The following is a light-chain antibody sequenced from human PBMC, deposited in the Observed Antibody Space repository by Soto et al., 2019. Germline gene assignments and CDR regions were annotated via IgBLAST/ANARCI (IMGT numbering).Light chain of an antibody. CDR3: QQYNNWLLWT. Sequence: EIVMTQSPATLSVSPGERATLSCRASQSVSSNLAWYQQKPGQAPRLLIYGASTRATGIPARFSGSGSGTEYTLTISSLQSEDFAAYYCQQYNNWLLWTFGQGTKVEIK. CDR2: GAS. CDR1: QSVSSN. J-gene: IGKJ1*01. V-gene: IGKV3-15*01.